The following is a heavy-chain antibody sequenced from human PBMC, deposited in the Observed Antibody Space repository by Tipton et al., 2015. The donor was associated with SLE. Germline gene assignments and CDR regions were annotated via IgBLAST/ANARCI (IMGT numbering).Heavy chain of an antibody. D-gene: IGHD2-15*01. J-gene: IGHJ3*02. V-gene: IGHV4-59*08. Sequence: TLSLTCTVSGGSISSYYWSWIRQPPGKGLEWIGYIYYSGSTNYNPSLKSRVTISVDTSKNQFSLKLSSVTAADTAVYYCARHDPTTPDAFDIWGQGTMVTVSS. CDR3: ARHDPTTPDAFDI. CDR1: GGSISSYY. CDR2: IYYSGST.